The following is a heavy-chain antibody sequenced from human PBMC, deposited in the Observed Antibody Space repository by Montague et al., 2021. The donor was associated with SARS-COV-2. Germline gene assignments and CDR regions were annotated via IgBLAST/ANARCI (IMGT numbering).Heavy chain of an antibody. CDR1: GTSFSGYY. CDR2: INHGGST. CDR3: ARLRDGVVPSPILGVGPYYSYYYMDV. Sequence: SETLSLTCAVHGTSFSGYYWKWIRQHPGKGLEWIGEINHGGSTKYSPSLKSRLTISADTSTNQFSLKLTSVAAADTAVYYCARLRDGVVPSPILGVGPYYSYYYMDVWGRGTTVTVSS. V-gene: IGHV4-34*01. J-gene: IGHJ6*03. D-gene: IGHD3-10*01.